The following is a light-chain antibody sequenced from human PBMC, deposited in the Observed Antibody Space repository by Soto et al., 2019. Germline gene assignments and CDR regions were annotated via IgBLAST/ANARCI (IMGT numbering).Light chain of an antibody. CDR2: QVS. J-gene: IGKJ1*01. CDR3: MQGTHWPWT. Sequence: DAVLTQSPLSLPVTLGQPAAISCRSSQSLVYSNGNAYLIWFQQRPGQSPRRLIYQVSTRDAGVPDIFSGSGSGTYFTLTISRVEAEDVGLYYCMQGTHWPWTFGQGTKVEIK. V-gene: IGKV2-30*01. CDR1: QSLVYSNGNAY.